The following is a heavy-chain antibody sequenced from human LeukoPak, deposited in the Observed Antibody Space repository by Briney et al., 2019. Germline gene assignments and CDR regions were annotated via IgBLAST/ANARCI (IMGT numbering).Heavy chain of an antibody. V-gene: IGHV3-48*01. D-gene: IGHD5-18*01. CDR3: ARDVGYRSWFDP. CDR1: GFTFSTYG. Sequence: PGGSLRLSCATSGFTFSTYGMHWVRQAPGKGLEWVSYISGSSTSIYHADSVKGRFTISRDNAKNSLYLQMNSLRAEDTAVYYCARDVGYRSWFDPWGQGTLVIVSP. J-gene: IGHJ5*02. CDR2: ISGSSTSI.